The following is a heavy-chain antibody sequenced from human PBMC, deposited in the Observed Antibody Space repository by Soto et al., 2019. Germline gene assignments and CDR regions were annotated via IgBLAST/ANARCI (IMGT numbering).Heavy chain of an antibody. D-gene: IGHD6-19*01. Sequence: GGSPRLSCAASGFTFSSYDMNWVRQAPGKGLEWVSYISSSSSTIYYADSVKGRFTISRDNAKNSLYLQMNSLRAEDTAVYYCAGHGGQWLNWFDPWGQGILVTVSS. V-gene: IGHV3-48*01. CDR2: ISSSSSTI. CDR1: GFTFSSYD. CDR3: AGHGGQWLNWFDP. J-gene: IGHJ5*02.